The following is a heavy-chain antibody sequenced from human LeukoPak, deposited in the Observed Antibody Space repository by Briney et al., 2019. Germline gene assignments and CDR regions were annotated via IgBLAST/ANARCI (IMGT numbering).Heavy chain of an antibody. CDR2: INPSGGST. Sequence: ASVKVSCKASGYTFTSYYMHWVRQAPGQGLEWMGIINPSGGSTSYAQKFQGRVTMTRDMSTSTVYMELSSLRSEDTAVYYCARASEYYDSSGYYPHYFDYWGQGTLVTVSS. CDR3: ARASEYYDSSGYYPHYFDY. J-gene: IGHJ4*02. CDR1: GYTFTSYY. V-gene: IGHV1-46*01. D-gene: IGHD3-22*01.